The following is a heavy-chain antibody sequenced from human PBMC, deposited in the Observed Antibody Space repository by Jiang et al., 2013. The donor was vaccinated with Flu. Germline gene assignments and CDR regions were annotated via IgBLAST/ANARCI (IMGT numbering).Heavy chain of an antibody. J-gene: IGHJ6*02. CDR1: GGSISSYY. Sequence: KPSETLSLTCTVSGGSISSYYWSWIRQPPGKGLEWIGYIYYSGSTNYNPSLKSRVTISVDTSKNQFSLKLSSVTAADTAVYYCARAPSYYGMDVWGQGTTVTVSS. CDR3: ARAPSYYGMDV. V-gene: IGHV4-59*01. CDR2: IYYSGST.